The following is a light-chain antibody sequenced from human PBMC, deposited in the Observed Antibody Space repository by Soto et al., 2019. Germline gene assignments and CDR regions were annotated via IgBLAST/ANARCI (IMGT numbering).Light chain of an antibody. J-gene: IGLJ1*01. CDR1: SSDVGSYNL. CDR2: EVN. V-gene: IGLV2-23*02. Sequence: QSVLTQPASVSGSPGQSITISCTGTSSDVGSYNLVSWYQQHPGKAPKLMIFEVNKRPSGVSNRFSGSKSGNTASLTISGLQAEDEADYYCCSYAGSSAPYVFGTGTRSPS. CDR3: CSYAGSSAPYV.